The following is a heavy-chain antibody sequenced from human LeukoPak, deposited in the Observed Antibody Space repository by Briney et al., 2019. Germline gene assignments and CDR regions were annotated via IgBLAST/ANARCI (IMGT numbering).Heavy chain of an antibody. CDR2: FAGSDTTT. CDR3: TTLGYHLDS. Sequence: GGSLRLSCAASGFDFGAYEMNWVRQAPGRGLEWVAYFAGSDTTTYYADSVKGRFTISRDNARNSLYLQMNSLRAEDTALYYCTTLGYHLDSWGQGTLVTVSS. D-gene: IGHD3-22*01. V-gene: IGHV3-48*03. CDR1: GFDFGAYE. J-gene: IGHJ4*02.